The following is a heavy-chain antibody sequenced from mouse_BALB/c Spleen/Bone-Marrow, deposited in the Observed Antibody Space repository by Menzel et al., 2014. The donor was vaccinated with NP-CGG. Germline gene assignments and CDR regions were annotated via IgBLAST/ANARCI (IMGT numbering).Heavy chain of an antibody. CDR2: IDPANGNT. Sequence: VQLQQPGAELVKPGASVKLSCTASGFNIKDTYMHWVKQRPEQGLEWIGRIDPANGNTKYDPKFQGKATITADTSSNTAYLQLSSLTSEDTAVYYCAVYDYEGFAYWGQGILVTVSA. V-gene: IGHV14-3*02. D-gene: IGHD2-4*01. J-gene: IGHJ3*01. CDR3: AVYDYEGFAY. CDR1: GFNIKDTY.